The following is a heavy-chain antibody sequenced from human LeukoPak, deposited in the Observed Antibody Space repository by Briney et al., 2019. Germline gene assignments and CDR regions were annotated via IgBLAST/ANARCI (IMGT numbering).Heavy chain of an antibody. CDR1: GLTFSSYG. Sequence: GRSLRLSCAASGLTFSSYGIHWVRQAPGKGLEWVAVIWYDGSNKYYADSVKGRFTISRDNSKNTLYLQMNSLRAKDTAVYYCARDWDLNAFDIWGQGTMVIVSS. CDR3: ARDWDLNAFDI. V-gene: IGHV3-33*01. CDR2: IWYDGSNK. D-gene: IGHD1-26*01. J-gene: IGHJ3*02.